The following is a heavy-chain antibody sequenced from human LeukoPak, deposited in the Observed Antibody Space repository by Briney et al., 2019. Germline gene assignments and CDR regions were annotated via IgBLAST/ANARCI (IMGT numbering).Heavy chain of an antibody. J-gene: IGHJ5*02. D-gene: IGHD6-6*01. V-gene: IGHV1-2*06. CDR1: GYTFTGYY. Sequence: ASVKVSCKASGYTFTGYYMHWVRQAPEQGLEWMGRINPNSGGTNYAQKFQGRVTMTRDTSISTAYMELSRLRSDDTAVYYCARDRGSSSLGPFSYNWFDPWGQGTLVTVSS. CDR2: INPNSGGT. CDR3: ARDRGSSSLGPFSYNWFDP.